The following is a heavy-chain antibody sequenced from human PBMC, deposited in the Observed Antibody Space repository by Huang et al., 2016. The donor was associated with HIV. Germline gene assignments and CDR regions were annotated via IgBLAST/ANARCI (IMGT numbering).Heavy chain of an antibody. J-gene: IGHJ6*02. Sequence: QVQLVQSGAEVKKPGSSVKVSCKASGGTFSSNAISWVRQAPGQGLEWMGGSIAMYAKTNYAQKVQGRVTIIAHESTSTAYMELSSLTSEDTAVYYCALTLGYFYAMDVWGQGTTVTVSS. D-gene: IGHD2-2*01. V-gene: IGHV1-69*01. CDR2: SIAMYAKT. CDR3: ALTLGYFYAMDV. CDR1: GGTFSSNA.